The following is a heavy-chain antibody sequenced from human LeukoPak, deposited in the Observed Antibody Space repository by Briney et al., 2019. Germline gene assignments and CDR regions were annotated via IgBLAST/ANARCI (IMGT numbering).Heavy chain of an antibody. V-gene: IGHV3-30*18. CDR1: GFTFSSYG. Sequence: GGSLRLSCAASGFTFSSYGMHWVRQAPGKGLEWVAVISYDGSNKYYADSVKGRFTISRDNSKNTLYLQMNSLRAEDTAVYYCAKDQGAVAWGLFEYWGQGTLVTVSS. CDR3: AKDQGAVAWGLFEY. CDR2: ISYDGSNK. D-gene: IGHD6-19*01. J-gene: IGHJ4*02.